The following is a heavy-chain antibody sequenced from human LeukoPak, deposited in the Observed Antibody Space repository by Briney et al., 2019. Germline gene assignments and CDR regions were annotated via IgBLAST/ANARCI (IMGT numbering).Heavy chain of an antibody. Sequence: GGSLTLSRPASGFTFSSYAMSWVRQAPGKGLEWVSAINGSGGSTYYADSVKGRFTISRDNSKNTLYLQMNSLRAEDTAVYYCAKGGATGGTMIVVVHDAFDIWGQGTMVTVSS. D-gene: IGHD3-22*01. CDR2: INGSGGST. CDR1: GFTFSSYA. V-gene: IGHV3-23*01. CDR3: AKGGATGGTMIVVVHDAFDI. J-gene: IGHJ3*02.